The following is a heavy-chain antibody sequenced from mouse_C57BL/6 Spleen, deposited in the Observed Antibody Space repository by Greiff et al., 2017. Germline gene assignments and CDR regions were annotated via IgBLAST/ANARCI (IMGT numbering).Heavy chain of an antibody. J-gene: IGHJ1*03. CDR1: GYTFTSYW. CDR2: IDPSDSYT. CDR3: ARWDYYVSSHWYFDV. Sequence: QVQLQQPGAELVKPGASVKLSCKASGYTFTSYWMQWVKQRPGQGLEWIGEIDPSDSYTNYNQKFKGKATLTVDPSSSTAYMQLSSLTSEDSAVYYCARWDYYVSSHWYFDVWGTGTTVTVSS. V-gene: IGHV1-50*01. D-gene: IGHD1-1*01.